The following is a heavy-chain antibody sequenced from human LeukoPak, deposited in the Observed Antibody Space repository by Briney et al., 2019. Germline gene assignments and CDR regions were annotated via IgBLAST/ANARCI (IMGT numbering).Heavy chain of an antibody. J-gene: IGHJ4*02. CDR3: ARAHQYSSSSNY. CDR2: ISSSSSYI. V-gene: IGHV3-21*01. D-gene: IGHD6-6*01. CDR1: GFTFSSYS. Sequence: GGSLRLSCAVSGFTFSSYSMNWVRQAPGKGLEWVSSISSSSSYIYYADSVKGRFTISRDNAKNSLYLQMNSLRAEDTAVYYCARAHQYSSSSNYWGQGTLVTVSS.